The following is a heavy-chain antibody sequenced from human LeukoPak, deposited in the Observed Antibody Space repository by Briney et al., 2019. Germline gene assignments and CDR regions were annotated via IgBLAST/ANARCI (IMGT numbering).Heavy chain of an antibody. CDR2: ISGSGGNT. CDR3: AKEEVVVITYYYYYYMDV. D-gene: IGHD3-22*01. Sequence: GGSLRLSCAASGFTFSSYGMSWVRQAPGKGLEWVSAISGSGGNTYYADSVKGRFTISRDNSKNTLYLQMNSLRAEDTAVYYCAKEEVVVITYYYYYYMDVWGKGTTVTISS. CDR1: GFTFSSYG. V-gene: IGHV3-23*01. J-gene: IGHJ6*03.